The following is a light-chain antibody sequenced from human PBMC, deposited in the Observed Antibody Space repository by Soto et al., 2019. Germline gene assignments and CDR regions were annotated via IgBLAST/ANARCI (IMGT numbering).Light chain of an antibody. J-gene: IGLJ3*02. CDR2: GVT. CDR3: ASYGASDDRV. CDR1: SSDVGGYDR. Sequence: QSVLTQPPSASGSPGQSVTISCTGTSSDVGGYDRVSWFQQHPGKAPKLIIYGVTDRLSGVPNRFSGSKSGNTASLTVSGLQAEDEADYYCASYGASDDRVFGEGTKLTVL. V-gene: IGLV2-8*01.